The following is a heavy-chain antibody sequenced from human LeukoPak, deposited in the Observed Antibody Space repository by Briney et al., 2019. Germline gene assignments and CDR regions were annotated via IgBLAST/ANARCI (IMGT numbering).Heavy chain of an antibody. J-gene: IGHJ4*02. V-gene: IGHV3-30*18. D-gene: IGHD1-1*01. CDR2: ISYDGSNK. CDR3: AKNSAGTTLDY. Sequence: PGGSLRLSCAASGFTFSSYGMHWVRQAPGKGLEWVAVISYDGSNKYYADSAKGRFTISRDNSKNTLYLQMNSLRAEDTAVYYCAKNSAGTTLDYWGQGTLVTVSS. CDR1: GFTFSSYG.